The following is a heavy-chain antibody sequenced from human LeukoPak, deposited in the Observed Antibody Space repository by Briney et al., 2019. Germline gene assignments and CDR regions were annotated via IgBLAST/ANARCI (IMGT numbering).Heavy chain of an antibody. D-gene: IGHD5-24*01. J-gene: IGHJ4*02. CDR2: IISSSSTI. V-gene: IGHV3-48*01. Sequence: GGSLRLSCAAYGFTFSSYSMNWVRQAPGKGRGWVSYIISSSSTIYYADSVKGRFTISRDNAKNSLYLQMNSLRAEDTAVYYCARIALEMLSFDYWGQGTLVTVSS. CDR1: GFTFSSYS. CDR3: ARIALEMLSFDY.